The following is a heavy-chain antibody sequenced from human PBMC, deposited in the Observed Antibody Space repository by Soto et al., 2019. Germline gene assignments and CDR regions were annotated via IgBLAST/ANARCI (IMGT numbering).Heavy chain of an antibody. D-gene: IGHD2-2*02. Sequence: SETLSLTCTVSGGSISSYYWSWIRQPPGKGLEWIGYIYYSGSTNYNPSLKSRVTISVDTSKNQFSLKLSSVTAADKAVYYCARLGCSSTSCYRIFDYWGQGTLVTVSS. V-gene: IGHV4-59*08. J-gene: IGHJ4*02. CDR2: IYYSGST. CDR1: GGSISSYY. CDR3: ARLGCSSTSCYRIFDY.